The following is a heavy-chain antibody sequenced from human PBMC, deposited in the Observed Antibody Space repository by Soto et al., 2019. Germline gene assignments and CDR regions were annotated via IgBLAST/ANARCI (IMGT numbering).Heavy chain of an antibody. Sequence: ASVKVSCKASGGTFSSYTISWVRQAPGQGLEWMGRIIPILGIANYAQKFQGRVTITADKSTSTAYMELSSLRSEDTAVYYCAEYCSGGSCPHAFDIWGQGTMVTVSS. V-gene: IGHV1-69*02. J-gene: IGHJ3*02. CDR3: AEYCSGGSCPHAFDI. CDR1: GGTFSSYT. CDR2: IIPILGIA. D-gene: IGHD2-15*01.